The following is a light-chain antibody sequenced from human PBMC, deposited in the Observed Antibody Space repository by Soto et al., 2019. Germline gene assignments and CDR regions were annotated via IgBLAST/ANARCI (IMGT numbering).Light chain of an antibody. V-gene: IGKV3-11*01. CDR1: LSVSVY. CDR3: HQRQSWPPIT. Sequence: LVLTQSPAPLSLSPGEGSTLLCRISLSVSVYLDWYQQKPGQAPRLLISDASNRATGIPARFGGSGSGTDFTLTISSLEPEDFAVYYCHQRQSWPPITFGQRPRLEIK. J-gene: IGKJ5*01. CDR2: DAS.